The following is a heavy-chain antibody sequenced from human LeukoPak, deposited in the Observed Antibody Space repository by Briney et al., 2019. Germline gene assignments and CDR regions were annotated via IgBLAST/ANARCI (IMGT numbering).Heavy chain of an antibody. CDR1: GGSFSGYY. V-gene: IGHV4-34*01. J-gene: IGHJ4*02. Sequence: SETLSLTCAVYGGSFSGYYWSWIRQPPGKGLEWIGEINHSGSTNYNPSLKGRVTISVDTSKNQFSLKLSSVTAADTAVYYCARGSAAAGTRRWYFDYWGQGTLVTVSS. D-gene: IGHD6-13*01. CDR3: ARGSAAAGTRRWYFDY. CDR2: INHSGST.